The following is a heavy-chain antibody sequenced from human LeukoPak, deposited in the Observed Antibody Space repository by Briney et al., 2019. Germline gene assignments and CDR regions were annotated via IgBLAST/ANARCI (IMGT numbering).Heavy chain of an antibody. Sequence: SETLSLTCTVSGGSTSSSSYYWGWIRQPPGKGLEWIGSIYYSGSTYYNPSLKSRVTISVDTSKNQFSLKLSSVTAADTAVYYCARYDFWSGYYSPSYYGMDVWGQGTTVTVSS. V-gene: IGHV4-39*01. J-gene: IGHJ6*02. D-gene: IGHD3-3*01. CDR2: IYYSGST. CDR3: ARYDFWSGYYSPSYYGMDV. CDR1: GGSTSSSSYY.